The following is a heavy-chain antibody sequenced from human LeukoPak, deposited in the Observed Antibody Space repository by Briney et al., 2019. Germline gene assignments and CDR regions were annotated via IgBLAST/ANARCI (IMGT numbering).Heavy chain of an antibody. CDR2: INAGNGDT. V-gene: IGHV1-3*01. D-gene: IGHD6-19*01. Sequence: ASVKVSCKASEYPFSRSVIHWVRQAPGQRLEWMGWINAGNGDTEYSQNFQGRVTITRDTSASTAYMELSSLRSEDTSVYYCSTTSRGIAVDHDAFDVWGQGTMATVSS. CDR1: EYPFSRSV. J-gene: IGHJ3*01. CDR3: STTSRGIAVDHDAFDV.